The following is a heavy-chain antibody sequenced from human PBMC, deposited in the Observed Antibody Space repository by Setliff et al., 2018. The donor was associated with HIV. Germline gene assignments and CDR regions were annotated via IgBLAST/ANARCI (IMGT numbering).Heavy chain of an antibody. CDR1: GGTFSSYV. CDR2: MDPNNGHT. J-gene: IGHJ6*03. Sequence: ASVKVSCKASGGTFSSYVINWVRQAPGQGLEWMGWMDPNNGHTTYAQNFQGRVTITRDTSVGTAYMELSSLRSEDTAVYYCARALRGFHGSGTQFYYYLDVWGKGTTVTVS. V-gene: IGHV1-8*03. CDR3: ARALRGFHGSGTQFYYYLDV. D-gene: IGHD3-10*01.